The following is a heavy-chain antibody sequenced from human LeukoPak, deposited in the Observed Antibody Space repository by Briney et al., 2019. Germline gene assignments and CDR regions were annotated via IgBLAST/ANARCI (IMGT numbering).Heavy chain of an antibody. D-gene: IGHD6-13*01. CDR2: INPNSGGT. Sequence: VASVKVSCKASGYTFTGYYMHWVRQAPGQGLEWMGWINPNSGGTNYAQKFQGRVTMTRDTSISTAYMELSRLRSDDTAMYYCARDLAAAEFDYWGQGTLVTVSS. V-gene: IGHV1-2*02. CDR3: ARDLAAAEFDY. CDR1: GYTFTGYY. J-gene: IGHJ4*02.